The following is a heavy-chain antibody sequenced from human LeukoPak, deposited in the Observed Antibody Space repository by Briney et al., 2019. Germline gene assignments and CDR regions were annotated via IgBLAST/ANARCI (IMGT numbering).Heavy chain of an antibody. Sequence: QPGGSLRLSCAASGFTFSHYSMNWVRQAPGKGLEWVSYISSSSTIIYYADSVKGRFTISRDNAKNSLYLQMNSLRDEDTAVYYCARWFTSGRGFFDYWGQGILVTVSS. V-gene: IGHV3-48*02. CDR3: ARWFTSGRGFFDY. D-gene: IGHD6-19*01. J-gene: IGHJ4*02. CDR2: ISSSSTII. CDR1: GFTFSHYS.